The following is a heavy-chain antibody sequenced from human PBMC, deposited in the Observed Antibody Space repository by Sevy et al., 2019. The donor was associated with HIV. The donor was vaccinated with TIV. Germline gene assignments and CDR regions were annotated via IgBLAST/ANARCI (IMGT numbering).Heavy chain of an antibody. CDR3: ASQPGYRSTYYGFSLSRTFDS. V-gene: IGHV4-39*01. Sequence: SETLSLTCSVSGGSITSNNYYWGWIRQPPGKGLEWIGSIYHSGNTYYNPSLKSRVTVSLDTSRSHFSLKVTSVAASYTAVYSCASQPGYRSTYYGFSLSRTFDSWGPGTLVTVSS. D-gene: IGHD6-19*01. CDR1: GGSITSNNYY. J-gene: IGHJ4*02. CDR2: IYHSGNT.